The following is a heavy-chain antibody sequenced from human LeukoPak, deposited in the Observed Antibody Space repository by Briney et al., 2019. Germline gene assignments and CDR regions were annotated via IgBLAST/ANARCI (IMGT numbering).Heavy chain of an antibody. CDR3: ARGTGKGTTPNWFDP. V-gene: IGHV3-30*02. CDR2: IRYDGSNK. J-gene: IGHJ5*02. Sequence: GGSLRLSCAASGFTFSSYGMHWVRQAPGKGLEWVAFIRYDGSNKYYADSVKGRFTISRDNSKNTVHLQMNSLRAEDTAVYYCARGTGKGTTPNWFDPWGQGTLVTVSS. D-gene: IGHD1-7*01. CDR1: GFTFSSYG.